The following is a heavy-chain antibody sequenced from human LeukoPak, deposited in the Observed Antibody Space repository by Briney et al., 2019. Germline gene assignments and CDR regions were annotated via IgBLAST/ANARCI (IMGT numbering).Heavy chain of an antibody. V-gene: IGHV4-34*01. Sequence: SETLSLTCAVYGGSFSDYYWSWIRQSPGKGLEWIGEISHGGSTNYNPSLKSRVSISLDTSKNHFSLKLNSVTAADTAMYYCARQRLGVAGSPVWGNFRSYYYMDVWGNGTTVTISS. J-gene: IGHJ6*03. D-gene: IGHD6-19*01. CDR1: GGSFSDYY. CDR3: ARQRLGVAGSPVWGNFRSYYYMDV. CDR2: ISHGGST.